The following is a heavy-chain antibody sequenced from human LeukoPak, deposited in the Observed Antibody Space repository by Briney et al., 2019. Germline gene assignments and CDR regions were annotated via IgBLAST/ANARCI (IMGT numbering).Heavy chain of an antibody. D-gene: IGHD3-22*01. CDR1: GGSISSSSYY. J-gene: IGHJ4*02. V-gene: IGHV4-39*07. CDR3: ARAIVVVIPDY. Sequence: PSETLSLTCTVFGGSISSSSYYWGWIRQPPGKGLEWIGSIYYSGSTYYNPSLKSRVTISVDTSKNQFSLKLSSVTAADTAVYYCARAIVVVIPDYWGQGTLVTVSS. CDR2: IYYSGST.